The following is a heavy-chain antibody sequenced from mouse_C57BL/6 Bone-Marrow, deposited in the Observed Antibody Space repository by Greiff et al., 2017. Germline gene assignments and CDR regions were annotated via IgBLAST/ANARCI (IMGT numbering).Heavy chain of an antibody. CDR1: GYTFTDYY. J-gene: IGHJ2*01. CDR3: APNWDAFFDY. CDR2: INPYNGGT. D-gene: IGHD4-1*01. Sequence: EVQLVESGPVLVKPGASVKMSCKASGYTFTDYYMNWVKQSHGKSLEWIGVINPYNGGTSYNQKFKGKATLTVDKSSSTAYMELNSLTSEDSAVYYCAPNWDAFFDYWGQGTTLTVSS. V-gene: IGHV1-19*01.